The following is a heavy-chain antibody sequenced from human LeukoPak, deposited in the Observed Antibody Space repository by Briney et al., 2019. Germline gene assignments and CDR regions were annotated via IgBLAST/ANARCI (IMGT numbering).Heavy chain of an antibody. D-gene: IGHD6-13*01. V-gene: IGHV1-69*04. J-gene: IGHJ5*02. CDR3: ATDVQQQLVPQS. CDR2: IIPILGIA. Sequence: SVKVSCKASGGTFSSYAISWVRQAPGQGLEWMGRIIPILGIANYAQKFQGRVTITADKSTSTAYMELSSLRSEDTAVYYCATDVQQQLVPQSWGQGTLVTVSS. CDR1: GGTFSSYA.